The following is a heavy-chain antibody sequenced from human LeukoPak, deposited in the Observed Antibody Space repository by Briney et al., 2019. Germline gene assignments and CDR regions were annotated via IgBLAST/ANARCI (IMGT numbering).Heavy chain of an antibody. D-gene: IGHD6-19*01. CDR3: ARLFGSGWPGYFYYAMDV. CDR2: AYSDGNT. Sequence: GGPLRLSCAASGITVNSTYISWVRQAPGKGLEWVSVAYSDGNTYYAGSVKGRFTISRDNSKNTLFLQMNSLRAEDTAVYYCARLFGSGWPGYFYYAMDVWGQGTTVAVSS. V-gene: IGHV3-66*04. CDR1: GITVNSTY. J-gene: IGHJ6*02.